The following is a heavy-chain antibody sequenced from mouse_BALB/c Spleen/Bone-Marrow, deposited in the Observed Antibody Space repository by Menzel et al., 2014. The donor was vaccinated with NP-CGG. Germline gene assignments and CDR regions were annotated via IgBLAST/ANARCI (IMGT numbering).Heavy chain of an antibody. J-gene: IGHJ2*01. CDR1: GFSLTSYG. D-gene: IGHD2-3*01. CDR2: IWAGGST. Sequence: VKLMESGPGLVAPSQSLSITCTVSGFSLTSYGVHWVRQPPGKGLEWLGVIWAGGSTNYNSALMSRLSISKDNSESQVFLKMSSLQTDDTAIYYCARDRGYYKDVGDYWGQGTTLTVSS. V-gene: IGHV2-9*02. CDR3: ARDRGYYKDVGDY.